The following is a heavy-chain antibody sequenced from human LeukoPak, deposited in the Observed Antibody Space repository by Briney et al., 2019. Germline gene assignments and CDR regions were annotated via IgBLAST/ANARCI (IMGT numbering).Heavy chain of an antibody. J-gene: IGHJ4*02. CDR3: ASTRLNHSILSPYFES. CDR2: LSNDATNK. Sequence: GGSLRLSCTASRLTFTIYGMDWGRQAPGKGLEWVAVLSNDATNKYYANSVKGRFTISRDNSKNTLYLQMNSLRAGDKAVYYSASTRLNHSILSPYFESWGQGTLLTVSS. D-gene: IGHD3-3*01. V-gene: IGHV3-30*03. CDR1: RLTFTIYG.